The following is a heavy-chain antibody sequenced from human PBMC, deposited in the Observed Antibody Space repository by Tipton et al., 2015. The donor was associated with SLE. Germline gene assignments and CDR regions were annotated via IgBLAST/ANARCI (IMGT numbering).Heavy chain of an antibody. CDR3: ARQKGGGGRTYYYGMDV. D-gene: IGHD3-16*01. J-gene: IGHJ6*02. Sequence: TLSLTCAVSGYSISSGYYWGWIRQPPGKGLEWIGSIYHSGSTYYNPSLKSRVTISVDTSKKQFSLKLSSVTAADTAVYYCARQKGGGGRTYYYGMDVWGQGTTVTVSS. CDR1: GYSISSGYY. V-gene: IGHV4-38-2*01. CDR2: IYHSGST.